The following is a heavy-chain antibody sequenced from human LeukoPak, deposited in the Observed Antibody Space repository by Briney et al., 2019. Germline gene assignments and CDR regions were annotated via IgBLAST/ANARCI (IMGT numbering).Heavy chain of an antibody. Sequence: SETLSLTCTVSGGSISSSNWWSWVRQPPGKGLEWIGEIYHSGSTNYNPSLKSRVTISVDKSKNQFSLKLSSVTAADTAVYYCAQYGSGSYLDYWGQGTLVTVSS. CDR2: IYHSGST. CDR3: AQYGSGSYLDY. D-gene: IGHD3-10*01. J-gene: IGHJ4*02. CDR1: GGSISSSNW. V-gene: IGHV4-4*02.